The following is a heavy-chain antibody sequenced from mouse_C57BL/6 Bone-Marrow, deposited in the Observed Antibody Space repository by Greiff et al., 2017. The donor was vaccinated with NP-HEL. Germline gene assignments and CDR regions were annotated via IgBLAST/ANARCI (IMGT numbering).Heavy chain of an antibody. CDR2: ISSGSSTI. V-gene: IGHV5-17*01. CDR3: ARPDNWDPFDD. D-gene: IGHD4-1*01. Sequence: EVQLVESGGGLVKPGGTLKLSCAASGFTFSDYGMHWVRQAPEKGLEWVAYISSGSSTIYYADTVKGRFTIARDNAKNTLFLQMTRMRSEDTAMYYCARPDNWDPFDDGGKGTTLTVDS. CDR1: GFTFSDYG. J-gene: IGHJ2*01.